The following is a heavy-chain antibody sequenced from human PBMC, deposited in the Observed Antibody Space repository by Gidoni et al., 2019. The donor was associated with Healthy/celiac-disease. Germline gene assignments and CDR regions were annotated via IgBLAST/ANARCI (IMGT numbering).Heavy chain of an antibody. Sequence: EVQLVESGGGLVQPGGSLRRSCAASGFTFSSYAMHWVRQAPGKGLEYVSAISSNGGSTYYANSVNGRFTISRDNSKNTLYLQMGSLSAEDMAVYYCARDSAYHIIVGAAFDYWGQGTLVTVSS. D-gene: IGHD1-26*01. CDR1: GFTFSSYA. J-gene: IGHJ4*02. CDR3: ARDSAYHIIVGAAFDY. V-gene: IGHV3-64*01. CDR2: ISSNGGST.